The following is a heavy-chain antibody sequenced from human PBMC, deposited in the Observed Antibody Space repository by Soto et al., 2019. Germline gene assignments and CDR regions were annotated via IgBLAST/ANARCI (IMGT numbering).Heavy chain of an antibody. V-gene: IGHV3-15*01. J-gene: IGHJ4*02. CDR1: GFTFSNAW. D-gene: IGHD2-15*01. Sequence: LRRSCAASGFTFSNAWMSWVRQAPGKGLEWVGRIKSKTDGGTTDYAAPVKGRFTISRDDSKNTLYLQMNSLKTEDTAVYYCTTDSEDIGYFDYWGQGTLVTVSS. CDR2: IKSKTDGGTT. CDR3: TTDSEDIGYFDY.